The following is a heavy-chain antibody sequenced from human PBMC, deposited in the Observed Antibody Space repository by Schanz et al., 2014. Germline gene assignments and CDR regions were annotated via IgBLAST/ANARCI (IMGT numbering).Heavy chain of an antibody. CDR2: IKSDGSST. CDR1: GFTFSSYW. CDR3: ARIGGSVFDY. D-gene: IGHD3-10*01. V-gene: IGHV3-74*01. J-gene: IGHJ4*02. Sequence: EVQLVQSGGGLVQPGGSLRLSCGVSGFTFSSYWMHWVRQVPGKGLVWVSRIKSDGSSTSYADSVKGRFTISRDNAKNSLYLQMNSLRAEDTAVYYCARIGGSVFDYWAQGTLVTVSS.